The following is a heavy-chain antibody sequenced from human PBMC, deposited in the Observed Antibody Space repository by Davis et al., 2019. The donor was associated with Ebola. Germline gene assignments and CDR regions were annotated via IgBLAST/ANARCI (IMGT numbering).Heavy chain of an antibody. CDR2: IKQDGSEK. D-gene: IGHD3-22*01. V-gene: IGHV3-7*03. CDR3: ARDRLSGYSNYYAMDV. CDR1: GFTFSSYW. J-gene: IGHJ6*02. Sequence: GGSLRFSCAASGFTFSSYWMSWVRQAPGKGLEWVANIKQDGSEKYYVDSVKGRFTISRDNAKNSLYLQMNSLRAEDTAVYYCARDRLSGYSNYYAMDVWGQGTTVTVSS.